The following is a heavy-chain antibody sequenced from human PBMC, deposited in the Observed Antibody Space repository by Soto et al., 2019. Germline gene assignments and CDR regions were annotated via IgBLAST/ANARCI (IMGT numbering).Heavy chain of an antibody. CDR3: TSHDATEQNLQPC. D-gene: IGHD3-3*01. CDR1: GFSFSVAW. CDR2: IKSTAYGGTI. J-gene: IGHJ4*02. V-gene: IGHV3-15*07. Sequence: EAQLVESGGGLVKPGGSLRLSCAASGFSFSVAWMNWVRQAPGKGLEWVGRIKSTAYGGTIDYTTPVKGRFTISRDDSTSTMYLQMNSLEIEDTGVYYGTSHDATEQNLQPCWGQGTLVTVSS.